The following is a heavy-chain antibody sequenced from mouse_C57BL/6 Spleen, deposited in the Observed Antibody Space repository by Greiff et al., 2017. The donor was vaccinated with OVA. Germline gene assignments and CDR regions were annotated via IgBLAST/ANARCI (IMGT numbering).Heavy chain of an antibody. CDR1: GYTFTSYW. V-gene: IGHV1-72*01. Sequence: QQSCKASGYTFTSYWMHWVKQRPGRGLEWIGRIDPNSGGTKYNEKFKSKATLTVDKPSSTAYMQLSSLTSEDSAVYYCARSQWLSHWYFDVWGTGTTVTVSS. J-gene: IGHJ1*03. CDR2: IDPNSGGT. CDR3: ARSQWLSHWYFDV. D-gene: IGHD2-2*01.